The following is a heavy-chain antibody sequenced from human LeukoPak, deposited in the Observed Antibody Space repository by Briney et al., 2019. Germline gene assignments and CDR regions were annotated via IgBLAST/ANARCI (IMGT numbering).Heavy chain of an antibody. CDR3: ARHGDDILTGYTGDY. D-gene: IGHD3-9*01. J-gene: IGHJ4*02. V-gene: IGHV5-51*01. Sequence: GESLKISCKGSGYSFTSYWIGWVRQMPGKGLEWMGIIYPGDSDTRYSPSFQGQVTISADKSISTAYLQWGSLKASDTAMYYCARHGDDILTGYTGDYWGQGTLVTVSS. CDR2: IYPGDSDT. CDR1: GYSFTSYW.